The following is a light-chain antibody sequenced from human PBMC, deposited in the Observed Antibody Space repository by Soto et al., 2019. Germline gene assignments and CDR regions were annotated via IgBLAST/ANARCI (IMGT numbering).Light chain of an antibody. CDR1: QSVSRH. CDR3: QQYSNWPPIT. Sequence: EIVLTQSPATLSLSPGERATLSCRASQSVSRHLAWYQQKPGQAPRLLIYDASNRATGIPARFSGSGSGTEFTLTISSLQSEDFAVYYCQQYSNWPPITFGQGTRLEIK. V-gene: IGKV3-11*01. CDR2: DAS. J-gene: IGKJ5*01.